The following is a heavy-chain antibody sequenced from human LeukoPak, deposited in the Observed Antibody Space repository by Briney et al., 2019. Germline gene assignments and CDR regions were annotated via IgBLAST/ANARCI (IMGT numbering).Heavy chain of an antibody. D-gene: IGHD3-22*01. CDR1: GYTFTSYD. J-gene: IGHJ5*02. Sequence: GASVKVSCKASGYTFTSYDINWVRQATGQGLEWMGWMNPNSGNTGYAQKFQGRVTITRNTSISTAYMELSSLRSEDTAVYYCARGPPYYYDSSGRHLQGGFDPWGQGTLVTVSS. CDR2: MNPNSGNT. V-gene: IGHV1-8*03. CDR3: ARGPPYYYDSSGRHLQGGFDP.